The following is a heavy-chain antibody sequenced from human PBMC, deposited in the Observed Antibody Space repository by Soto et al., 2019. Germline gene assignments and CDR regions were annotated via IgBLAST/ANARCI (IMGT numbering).Heavy chain of an antibody. CDR2: INHSGST. J-gene: IGHJ6*02. CDR1: GGSFRGYY. Sequence: SETLSLTCAVYGGSFRGYYWSWIRQPPGKGLEWIGEINHSGSTNYNPSLKSRVTISVDTSKNQFSLKLSSVTAADTAVYYCARGGSYWVNYYYYGMDVWGQGTTVTVSS. CDR3: ARGGSYWVNYYYYGMDV. D-gene: IGHD1-26*01. V-gene: IGHV4-34*01.